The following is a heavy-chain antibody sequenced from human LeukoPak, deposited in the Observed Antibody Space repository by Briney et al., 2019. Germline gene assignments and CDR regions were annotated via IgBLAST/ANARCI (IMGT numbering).Heavy chain of an antibody. V-gene: IGHV5-51*01. CDR1: GYSFTSYW. CDR2: IYPGDSDT. CDR3: ARDRYYGSGSYTQQYYYYGMDV. J-gene: IGHJ6*02. D-gene: IGHD3-10*01. Sequence: GESLKISCKGSGYSFTSYWIGWVRQMPGKGLEWMGIIYPGDSDTRYSPSFQGQVTISADKSISTAYLQWSSLKASDTAMHYCARDRYYGSGSYTQQYYYYGMDVWGQGTTVTVSS.